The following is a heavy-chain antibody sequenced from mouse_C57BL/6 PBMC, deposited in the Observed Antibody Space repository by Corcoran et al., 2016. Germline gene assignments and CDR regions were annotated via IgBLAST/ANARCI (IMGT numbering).Heavy chain of an antibody. CDR2: INPNNGGT. CDR3: ARYGGQLRPAWFAY. Sequence: EVQLQQSGPELVKPGASVKIPCKASGYTFTDYNMDWVKQSHGKRLEWIGDINPNNGGTIYNQKFKGKATLTVDKSSSTAYMELRSLTSEDTAVYYCARYGGQLRPAWFAYWGQGTLVTVSA. D-gene: IGHD3-2*02. V-gene: IGHV1-18*01. CDR1: GYTFTDYN. J-gene: IGHJ3*01.